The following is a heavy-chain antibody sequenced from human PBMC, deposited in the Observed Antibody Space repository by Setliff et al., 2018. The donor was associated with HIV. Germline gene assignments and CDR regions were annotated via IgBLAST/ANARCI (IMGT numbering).Heavy chain of an antibody. J-gene: IGHJ4*02. V-gene: IGHV3-21*06. D-gene: IGHD6-13*01. Sequence: LSCAASGFTFSNYAMSWVRQAPGRGLEWVSSISIGSGGAIDYADSVQGRFTISRDNAKNSLYLQMNSLRAEDTAVYYCARPIAAAGLFDSWGQGTLVTVSS. CDR3: ARPIAAAGLFDS. CDR1: GFTFSNYA. CDR2: ISIGSGGAI.